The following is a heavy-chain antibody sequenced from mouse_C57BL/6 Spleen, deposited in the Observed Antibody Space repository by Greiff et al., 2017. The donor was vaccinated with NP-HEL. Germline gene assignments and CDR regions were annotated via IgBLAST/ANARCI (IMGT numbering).Heavy chain of an antibody. CDR2: IDPENGDT. Sequence: VQLQQSGAELVRPGASVKLSCTASGFNIKDDYMHWVKQRPEQGLEWIGWIDPENGDTEYASKFQGKATITADTSSNPAYLQLSSLTSEDTAVYYCTTPISTVVATGAMDYWGQGTSVTVSS. D-gene: IGHD1-1*01. V-gene: IGHV14-4*01. J-gene: IGHJ4*01. CDR3: TTPISTVVATGAMDY. CDR1: GFNIKDDY.